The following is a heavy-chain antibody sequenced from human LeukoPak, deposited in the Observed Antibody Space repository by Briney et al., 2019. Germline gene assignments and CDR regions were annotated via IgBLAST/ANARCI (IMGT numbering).Heavy chain of an antibody. CDR3: TRQDSSGYYRP. D-gene: IGHD3-22*01. CDR1: GVTFSGSA. V-gene: IGHV3-73*01. Sequence: GSLRLSCAASGVTFSGSAMHWVRQASGKGLGWVGRIRSKANSYATAYAASVEGRFTISRDDSKNTAYLQMNSLKTEDTAVYYCTRQDSSGYYRPWGQGTLVTVSS. J-gene: IGHJ5*02. CDR2: IRSKANSYAT.